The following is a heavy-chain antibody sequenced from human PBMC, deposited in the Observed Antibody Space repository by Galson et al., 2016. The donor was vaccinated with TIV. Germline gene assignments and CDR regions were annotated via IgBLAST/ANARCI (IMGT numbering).Heavy chain of an antibody. J-gene: IGHJ3*02. V-gene: IGHV3-21*01. CDR3: AKVFGSGAYAQGDALEI. Sequence: SLRLSCAASGFAFNFYGMNWVRQAPGKGLEWISSISLNGHHIYYAESVKGRFTVSRDNAASSLYLQMNRLRADDTALYYCAKVFGSGAYAQGDALEIWGQGTVVAVSA. D-gene: IGHD3-10*01. CDR1: GFAFNFYG. CDR2: ISLNGHHI.